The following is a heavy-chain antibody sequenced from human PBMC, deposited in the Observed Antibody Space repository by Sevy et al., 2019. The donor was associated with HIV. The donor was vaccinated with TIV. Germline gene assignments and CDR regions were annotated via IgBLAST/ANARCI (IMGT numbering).Heavy chain of an antibody. J-gene: IGHJ6*02. V-gene: IGHV4-31*03. CDR1: GDSVSGVGYH. CDR3: AGGILEYFLNDYDKYYGMLV. CDR2: ISKSGSA. Sequence: SETLSLTCTVSGDSVSGVGYHWSWVRQHPGKGPEWIGYISKSGSADYHPSLKGRVSMSVVTSKNQISLRINSVTPADTAVYYCAGGILEYFLNDYDKYYGMLVWGQGTTVTVSS. D-gene: IGHD3-3*01.